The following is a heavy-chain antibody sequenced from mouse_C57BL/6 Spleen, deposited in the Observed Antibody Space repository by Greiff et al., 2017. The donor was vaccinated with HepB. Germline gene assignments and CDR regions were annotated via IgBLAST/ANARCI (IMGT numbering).Heavy chain of an antibody. D-gene: IGHD2-1*01. CDR2: IYPGSGNT. J-gene: IGHJ2*01. V-gene: IGHV1-76*01. CDR3: AKEIYYVNSNWFDY. CDR1: GYTFTDYY. Sequence: QVQLQQSGAELVRPGASVKLSCKASGYTFTDYYINWVKQRPGQGLEWIARIYPGSGNTYYNEKFKGKATLTAEKSSSTAYMQLSSLTSEDSAVYFCAKEIYYVNSNWFDYWGQGTTLTVSS.